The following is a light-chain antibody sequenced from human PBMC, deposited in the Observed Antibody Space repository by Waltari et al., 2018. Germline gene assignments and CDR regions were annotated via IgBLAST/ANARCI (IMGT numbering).Light chain of an antibody. CDR2: LGS. V-gene: IGKV2-28*01. CDR1: QSLRHSNGYNY. CDR3: MQALQTPWT. Sequence: DILMTQSPLSLPVTPGEPPSISCRSSQSLRHSNGYNYLDWYLQQPGQSPQLLIYLGSNRASGVPDRFSGSGSGTDFTLKISRVEAEDVGVYYCMQALQTPWTFGQGTKVEIK. J-gene: IGKJ1*01.